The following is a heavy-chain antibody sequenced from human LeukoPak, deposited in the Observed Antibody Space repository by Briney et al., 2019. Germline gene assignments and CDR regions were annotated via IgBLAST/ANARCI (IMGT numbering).Heavy chain of an antibody. Sequence: SETLSLTCTVSGGSISSSSYYWGWIRQPPGKGLEWIGSIYYSGSTYYNPSLKSRVTISVDTSKNQFSLKLSSVTAADTAVYYCASRAGYNYREEYFDYWGQGTLVTVSS. CDR3: ASRAGYNYREEYFDY. D-gene: IGHD5-24*01. J-gene: IGHJ4*02. CDR1: GGSISSSSYY. V-gene: IGHV4-39*07. CDR2: IYYSGST.